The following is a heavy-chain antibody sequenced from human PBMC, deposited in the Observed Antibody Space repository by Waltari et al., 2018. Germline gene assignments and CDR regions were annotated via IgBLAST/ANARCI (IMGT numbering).Heavy chain of an antibody. Sequence: QVQLVQSGPEVRQPGASVKISCKGDGYTFPYNLINWFRQAPGQGLEWMGLINPTGGATIYTQNFQGRSTMTRDTSASTVYMEMSSLKSEDTAIYFCARRNTQYYGFDVWGQGTTVTVSS. CDR1: GYTFPYNL. CDR3: ARRNTQYYGFDV. J-gene: IGHJ6*02. CDR2: INPTGGAT. V-gene: IGHV1-46*01. D-gene: IGHD4-4*01.